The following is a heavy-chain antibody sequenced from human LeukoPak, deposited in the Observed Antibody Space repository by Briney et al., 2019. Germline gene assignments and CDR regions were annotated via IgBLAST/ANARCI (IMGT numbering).Heavy chain of an antibody. CDR1: GYTFTSYG. Sequence: ASVKVSCTASGYTFTSYGISWVRQAPGQGLEWMGWISAYNGNTNYAQKLQGRVTMTTDTSTSTAYMELRSLRSDDTAVYYCARDRSSIAVAGTLDYWGQGTLVTVSS. CDR3: ARDRSSIAVAGTLDY. D-gene: IGHD6-19*01. CDR2: ISAYNGNT. J-gene: IGHJ4*02. V-gene: IGHV1-18*01.